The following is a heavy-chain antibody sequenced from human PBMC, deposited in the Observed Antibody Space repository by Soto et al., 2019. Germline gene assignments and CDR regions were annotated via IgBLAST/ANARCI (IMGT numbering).Heavy chain of an antibody. V-gene: IGHV1-2*02. CDR1: GYTFTGYY. CDR3: ARDVTRRRGCPGY. J-gene: IGHJ4*02. Sequence: QVQLVQSGAEVKKPGASVKVSCKASGYTFTGYYMHWVRQAPGQGLEWMGWINPNSGGTNYAQKLQGRVTMTTDTSTSTAYMELRSLRSDDTAVYYCARDVTRRRGCPGYWGQGTLVTVSS. D-gene: IGHD3-10*01. CDR2: INPNSGGT.